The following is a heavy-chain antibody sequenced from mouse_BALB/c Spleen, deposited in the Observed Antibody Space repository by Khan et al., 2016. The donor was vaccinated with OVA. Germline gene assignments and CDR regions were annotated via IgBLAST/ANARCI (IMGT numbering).Heavy chain of an antibody. CDR3: ARDAGRY. Sequence: IQLVQSGPELVKPGASVKISCKTSGYTFPEYTVHWVKQSLGKSLDWIGVINPKNGGTSYNQKFKGKATLTVDKSSSTAYMEFRSLTSEDSAVYYCARDAGRYWGQGNSVTVAS. V-gene: IGHV1-18*01. CDR2: INPKNGGT. D-gene: IGHD3-3*01. CDR1: GYTFPEYT. J-gene: IGHJ4*01.